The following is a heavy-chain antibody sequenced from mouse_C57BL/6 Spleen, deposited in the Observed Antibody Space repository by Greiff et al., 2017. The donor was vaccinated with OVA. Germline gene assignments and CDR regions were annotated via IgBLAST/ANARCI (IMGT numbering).Heavy chain of an antibody. V-gene: IGHV1-55*01. CDR2: IYPGSGST. Sequence: QVQLQQPGAELVKPGASVKMSCKASGYTFTSYWITWVKQRPGQGLEWIGDIYPGSGSTNYNEKFKSKATLTVDTSSSTAYMQLSSLTSEDSAVYYCAREGDGYYRRMDYWGQGTSVTVSS. CDR1: GYTFTSYW. D-gene: IGHD2-3*01. J-gene: IGHJ4*01. CDR3: AREGDGYYRRMDY.